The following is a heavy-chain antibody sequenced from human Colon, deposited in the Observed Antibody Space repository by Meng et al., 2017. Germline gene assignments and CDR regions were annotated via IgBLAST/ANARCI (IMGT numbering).Heavy chain of an antibody. Sequence: QIPFKESGPTLVKPTQTLTLTCTFSGFSPSTYGVGVGWIRQPPGKALEWLALIYWDDDKRYSSSLKSRLTITKDTSKNQVVLTMTNMDPVDTATYYCAHFLAPVGYFDYWGQGALVTVSS. CDR1: GFSPSTYGVG. J-gene: IGHJ4*02. CDR2: IYWDDDK. V-gene: IGHV2-5*02. D-gene: IGHD1-14*01. CDR3: AHFLAPVGYFDY.